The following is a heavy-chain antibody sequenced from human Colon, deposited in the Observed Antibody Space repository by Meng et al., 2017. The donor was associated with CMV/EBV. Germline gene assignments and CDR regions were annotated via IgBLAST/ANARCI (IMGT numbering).Heavy chain of an antibody. CDR3: ARRDRRFLEWLFDY. Sequence: GSLRLSCTVSEYSISSGYYWAWIRQPPGKGLEWIGTIYHSGSTYYNPSLKSRVIISVDRSKDQFSLKLSTVTAADTAIYYCARRDRRFLEWLFDYWGPGTLVTVSS. CDR2: IYHSGST. V-gene: IGHV4-38-2*02. J-gene: IGHJ4*02. CDR1: EYSISSGYY. D-gene: IGHD3-3*01.